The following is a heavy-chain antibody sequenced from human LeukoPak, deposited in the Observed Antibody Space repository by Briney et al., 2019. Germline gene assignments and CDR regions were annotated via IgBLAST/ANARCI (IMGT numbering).Heavy chain of an antibody. CDR3: ARDDSSGWYPTGYFDY. J-gene: IGHJ4*02. D-gene: IGHD6-19*01. CDR1: GGSISSGGYY. Sequence: SQTLSLTCTVSGGSISSGGYYWSWIRQHPGKGLEWIGYIYYSGSTYYNPSLKSRVTISVDKSKNQFSLKLSSVTAADTAVYYCARDDSSGWYPTGYFDYWGQGTLVTVSS. CDR2: IYYSGST. V-gene: IGHV4-31*03.